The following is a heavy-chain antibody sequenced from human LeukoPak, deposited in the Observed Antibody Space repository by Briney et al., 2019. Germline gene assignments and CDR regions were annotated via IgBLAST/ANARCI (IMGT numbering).Heavy chain of an antibody. V-gene: IGHV3-9*01. Sequence: GRSLRLSCAASGFTLDDYAMHWVRQAPGKGLEWVAGISWNSGSIGYADSVKGRFTISRDNPKNSLYLQMNSLRAEDTALYYCAKDRAYCGGDCYSRNYYYYYVMDVWGQGTTVTVSS. CDR3: AKDRAYCGGDCYSRNYYYYYVMDV. CDR2: ISWNSGSI. J-gene: IGHJ6*02. D-gene: IGHD2-21*02. CDR1: GFTLDDYA.